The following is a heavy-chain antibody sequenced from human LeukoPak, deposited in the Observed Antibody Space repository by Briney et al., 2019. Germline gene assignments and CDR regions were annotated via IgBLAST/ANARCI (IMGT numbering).Heavy chain of an antibody. V-gene: IGHV1-2*02. CDR3: ATPYCGGDCYEYYFDT. D-gene: IGHD2-21*02. CDR1: GYTFTGYY. CDR2: INPNSGAT. J-gene: IGHJ4*02. Sequence: ASEKVSCKASGYTFTGYYMHWVRQAPGQGLEWMGWINPNSGATNYAQKFQGRVTMTRDTSISTAYMELNRLRSDDTAVYYCATPYCGGDCYEYYFDTWGQGTLVTVSS.